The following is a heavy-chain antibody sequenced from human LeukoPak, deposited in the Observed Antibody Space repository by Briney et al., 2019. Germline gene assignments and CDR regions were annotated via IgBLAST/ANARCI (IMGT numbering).Heavy chain of an antibody. CDR3: ARVDVVPAAYNYYYYYYMDV. CDR2: INTNTGNP. V-gene: IGHV7-4-1*02. Sequence: GASVKVSCKASGYTFTSYAMNWVRQAPGQGLEWMGWINTNTGNPTYAQGFTGRFVFSLDTSVSTAYLQISSLKAEDTAVYYCARVDVVPAAYNYYYYYYMDVWGKGTTVAVSS. D-gene: IGHD2-2*01. CDR1: GYTFTSYA. J-gene: IGHJ6*03.